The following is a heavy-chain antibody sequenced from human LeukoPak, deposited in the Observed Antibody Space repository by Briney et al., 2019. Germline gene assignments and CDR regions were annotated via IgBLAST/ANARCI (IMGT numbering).Heavy chain of an antibody. V-gene: IGHV3-48*03. CDR3: ARERYCSSTSCPHGDLDY. CDR2: IGVSGSTM. D-gene: IGHD2-2*01. Sequence: GGSPRLSCAASGFTFSSYEMNWVRQAPGKGLEWVSYIGVSGSTMYYAESVKGRFTISRDNAKNSLYLQMNSLRAEDTAVYYCARERYCSSTSCPHGDLDYWGQGTLVSVSS. CDR1: GFTFSSYE. J-gene: IGHJ4*02.